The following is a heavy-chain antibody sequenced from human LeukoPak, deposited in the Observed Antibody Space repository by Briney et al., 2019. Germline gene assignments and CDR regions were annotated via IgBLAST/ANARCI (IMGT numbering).Heavy chain of an antibody. Sequence: KPSETLSLTCAVYGGSFSGYYWSWIRQPAGKGLEWIGRIYTSGSTNYNPSLKSRVTMSVDTSKNQFSLKLSSVTAADTAVYYCARDGRRSKYYYMDVWGKGTTVTVSS. CDR2: IYTSGST. D-gene: IGHD3-10*01. V-gene: IGHV4-4*07. J-gene: IGHJ6*03. CDR1: GGSFSGYY. CDR3: ARDGRRSKYYYMDV.